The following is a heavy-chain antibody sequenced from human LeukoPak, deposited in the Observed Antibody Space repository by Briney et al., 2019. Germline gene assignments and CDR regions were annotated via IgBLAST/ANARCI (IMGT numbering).Heavy chain of an antibody. V-gene: IGHV3-48*04. CDR3: AKMNSPYYYYGMDV. CDR2: ISSASGSI. J-gene: IGHJ6*02. CDR1: GFTFSSYS. Sequence: GGSLRLSCAASGFTFSSYSMNWVRQAPGKGLEWVSYISSASGSIYYADSVKGRFTISRDNAKNSLYLQMNSLRAEDTALYYCAKMNSPYYYYGMDVWGQGTTVTVSS. D-gene: IGHD1/OR15-1a*01.